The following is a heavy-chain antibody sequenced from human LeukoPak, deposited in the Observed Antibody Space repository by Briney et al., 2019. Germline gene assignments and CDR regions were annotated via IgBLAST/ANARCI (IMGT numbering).Heavy chain of an antibody. Sequence: PSETLSLTCGVSGGSISSYYWAWIRQAPGKGLEWIGYIYYAGSTNYNPSLKSRVTMSVDMSRHQFSLRLTSVTAADTAVYYCTRAPRKAWFDPWGQGTLVTVSS. D-gene: IGHD1-14*01. V-gene: IGHV4-59*01. CDR2: IYYAGST. J-gene: IGHJ5*02. CDR3: TRAPRKAWFDP. CDR1: GGSISSYY.